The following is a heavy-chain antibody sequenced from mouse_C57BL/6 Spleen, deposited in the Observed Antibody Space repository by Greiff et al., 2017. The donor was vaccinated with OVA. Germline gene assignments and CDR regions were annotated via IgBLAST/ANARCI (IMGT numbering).Heavy chain of an antibody. CDR3: ARFRHYYDIAY. D-gene: IGHD2-4*01. CDR1: GYTFTGYW. V-gene: IGHV1-9*01. CDR2: ILPGSGST. Sequence: QVQLQQSGAELMKPWASVKLSCKATGYTFTGYWIEWLKQRPGHGLLWIVEILPGSGSTTYNEKLQGKATITTDTSSTTAYMQLSSLTTEDSAIYYCARFRHYYDIAYWGQGTLVTVSA. J-gene: IGHJ3*01.